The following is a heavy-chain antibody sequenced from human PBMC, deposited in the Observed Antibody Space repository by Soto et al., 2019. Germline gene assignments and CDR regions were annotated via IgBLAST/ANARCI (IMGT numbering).Heavy chain of an antibody. Sequence: QVQLVQSGAEVKKPGSSVKVSCKASGDTFSSYAINWVRQAPGQGLEWMGGIIPMFGTANCAQKFKGRVTITAGESTSTVYMELRSLRSEDTAVYYCARVGPAHYYDSSGYYSPLDYWGQGTLVTVSS. J-gene: IGHJ4*02. V-gene: IGHV1-69*01. CDR2: IIPMFGTA. D-gene: IGHD3-22*01. CDR3: ARVGPAHYYDSSGYYSPLDY. CDR1: GDTFSSYA.